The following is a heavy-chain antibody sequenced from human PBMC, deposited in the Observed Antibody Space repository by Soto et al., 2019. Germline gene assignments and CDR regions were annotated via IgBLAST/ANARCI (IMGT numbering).Heavy chain of an antibody. CDR2: VFYTGST. CDR3: ARDGSTDTSGYYFNF. J-gene: IGHJ4*02. V-gene: IGHV4-59*01. Sequence: SETLSLTCTVSGGSISTYYWSWIRQPPGKGLEWIGYVFYTGSTNYNPSLKTRVTISVDTSKSLFSLTLSSVTAADTAVYFCARDGSTDTSGYYFNFWGQGTLVTVSS. CDR1: GGSISTYY. D-gene: IGHD3-22*01.